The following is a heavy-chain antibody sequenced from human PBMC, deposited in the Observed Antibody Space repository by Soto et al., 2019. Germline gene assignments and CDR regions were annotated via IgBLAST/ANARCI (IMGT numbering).Heavy chain of an antibody. V-gene: IGHV3-7*01. Sequence: GGSLRLSCAASGFTFSSYWMSWVRQAPGKGLEWVANIKQDGSEKYYVDSVKGRFTISRDNAKNSLYLQMNSLRAEDTAVYYCARDPRHFGGGSGRYYYYMDVWGKGTTVTASS. D-gene: IGHD3-10*01. CDR3: ARDPRHFGGGSGRYYYYMDV. J-gene: IGHJ6*03. CDR2: IKQDGSEK. CDR1: GFTFSSYW.